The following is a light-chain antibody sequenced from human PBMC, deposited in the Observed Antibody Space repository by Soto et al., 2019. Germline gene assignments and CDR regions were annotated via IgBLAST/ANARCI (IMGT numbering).Light chain of an antibody. CDR1: SRDVGGYNY. CDR2: DVS. J-gene: IGLJ1*01. V-gene: IGLV2-14*03. Sequence: QYALTQPASVSGSPGQSITISCTGTSRDVGGYNYVSWYQHHPGKAPKLMIFDVSNRPSGVSNRFSGSKSGNTASLTISGLQAEDEADYYCSSYTASSTYVFGTGTKVTVL. CDR3: SSYTASSTYV.